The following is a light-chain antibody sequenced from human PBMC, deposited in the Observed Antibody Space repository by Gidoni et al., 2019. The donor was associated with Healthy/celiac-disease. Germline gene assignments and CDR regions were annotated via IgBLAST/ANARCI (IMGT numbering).Light chain of an antibody. CDR1: QGISSY. CDR3: QQYYSYPRQ. V-gene: IGKV1-8*01. Sequence: AIRMTQTPTAFTASTGDRVTITCRARQGISSYLAWYQQKPGKAPKLLIYAASTLQSGVPSRFSGSGSGTDFTLTISCLQSEDFATYYCQQYYSYPRQFGQGTKVEIK. CDR2: AAS. J-gene: IGKJ1*01.